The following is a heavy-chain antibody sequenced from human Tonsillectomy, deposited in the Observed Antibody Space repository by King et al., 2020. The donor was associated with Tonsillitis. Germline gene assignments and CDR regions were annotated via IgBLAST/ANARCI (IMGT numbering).Heavy chain of an antibody. CDR3: ARIKVSSSVSWFDP. V-gene: IGHV4-30-2*01. CDR2: IHFSGTT. Sequence: QLQESGSGLVKPSQTLSLTCAVSGGSINSGGDSWTWVRQPPGKGLEWIGYIHFSGTTYSNPSLQRRVTISLDRSKNQFSLSLTSVTAADTALYYCARIKVSSSVSWFDPWGQGALVTVSS. CDR1: GGSINSGGDS. D-gene: IGHD5/OR15-5a*01. J-gene: IGHJ5*02.